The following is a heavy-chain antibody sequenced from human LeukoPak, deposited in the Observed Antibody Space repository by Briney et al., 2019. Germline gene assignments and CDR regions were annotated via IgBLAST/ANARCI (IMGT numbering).Heavy chain of an antibody. D-gene: IGHD3-10*01. Sequence: GGSLRLSCAASGFTFSSYAMNWVRQARGKEVEWVSLISGSGGRTYYADSVKGRFTISRDNSKNTLSLQKNGLRAENTDVYYCAKGLLWPRFDYWGQGTLVTVSS. CDR2: ISGSGGRT. V-gene: IGHV3-23*01. J-gene: IGHJ4*02. CDR1: GFTFSSYA. CDR3: AKGLLWPRFDY.